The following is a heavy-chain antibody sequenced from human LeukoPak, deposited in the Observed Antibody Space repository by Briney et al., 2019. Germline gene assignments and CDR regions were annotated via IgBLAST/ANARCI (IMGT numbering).Heavy chain of an antibody. CDR3: ARDSQNYYDSSGYPDY. J-gene: IGHJ4*02. D-gene: IGHD3-22*01. Sequence: PWASVKVSCKASGYTFTSYYMHWVRQAPGQGLEWMGIINPSDGSTSYAQKFQGRVTMTRDTSTSTVYMELSSLRSEDTAVYYCARDSQNYYDSSGYPDYWGQGTLVTVSS. CDR1: GYTFTSYY. CDR2: INPSDGST. V-gene: IGHV1-46*01.